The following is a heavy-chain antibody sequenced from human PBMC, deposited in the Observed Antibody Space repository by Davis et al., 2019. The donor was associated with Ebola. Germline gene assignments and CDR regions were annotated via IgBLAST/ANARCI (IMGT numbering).Heavy chain of an antibody. CDR1: GFTFRDSN. Sequence: GILKISCAASGFTFRDSNMTWIRPAPEKGLKWISPISKSESTISYADSVKGRFTISRDNSKKTMYLQMNSLRAEDTAVYYSAKEPKIVYFDYWGQGTLVTVSS. J-gene: IGHJ4*02. V-gene: IGHV3-23*01. CDR3: AKEPKIVYFDY. D-gene: IGHD2-15*01. CDR2: ISKSESTI.